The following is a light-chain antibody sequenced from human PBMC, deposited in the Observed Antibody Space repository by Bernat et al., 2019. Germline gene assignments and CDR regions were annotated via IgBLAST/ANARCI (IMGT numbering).Light chain of an antibody. CDR2: DAS. J-gene: IGKJ4*01. V-gene: IGKV3-11*01. CDR3: QQRAVVPPLT. CDR1: QSVSGF. Sequence: EVVLTQSPATLSLSPGESATLSCRASQSVSGFLAWYQQKPGQAPRLLIYDASNRATGIPARLSGSGSGTDFTLTISSLEPEDFAVYYCQQRAVVPPLTFGGGTKVEIK.